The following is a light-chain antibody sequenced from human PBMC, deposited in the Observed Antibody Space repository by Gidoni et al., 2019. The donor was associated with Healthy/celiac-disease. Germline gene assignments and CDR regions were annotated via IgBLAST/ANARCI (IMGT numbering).Light chain of an antibody. V-gene: IGLV3-1*01. CDR3: QAWDSSTAYVV. J-gene: IGLJ2*01. CDR1: KLVDKY. CDR2: QDS. Sequence: SYELTQPPSVSVSPGQTASITCSGDKLVDKYACWYQQKPGQSPVLVIYQDSKRPSGIPERFSGSNSGNTATLTISGTQAMDEADYYCQAWDSSTAYVVFGGGTKLTVL.